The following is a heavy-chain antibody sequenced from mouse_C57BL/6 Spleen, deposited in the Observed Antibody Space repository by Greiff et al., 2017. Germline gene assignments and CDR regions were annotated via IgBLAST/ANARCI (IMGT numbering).Heavy chain of an antibody. Sequence: DVKLVESGGGLVKPGGSLKLSCAASGFTFSSYAMSWVRQTPEKRLEWVATISDVGSYTYYPDNVKGRFTISRDNAKNNLYLQMSQLKSEDTAMYYCGRGTEDYYAMDYWGQGTSVTVSS. CDR1: GFTFSSYA. CDR2: ISDVGSYT. V-gene: IGHV5-4*03. CDR3: GRGTEDYYAMDY. J-gene: IGHJ4*01.